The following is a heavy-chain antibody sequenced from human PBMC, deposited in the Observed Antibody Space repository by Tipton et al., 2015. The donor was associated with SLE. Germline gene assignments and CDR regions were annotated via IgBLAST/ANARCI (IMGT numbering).Heavy chain of an antibody. V-gene: IGHV4-59*01. J-gene: IGHJ4*02. CDR1: GGSISSYY. CDR2: FQYSGST. D-gene: IGHD3-3*01. CDR3: ARGPRDFWSGYFFDY. Sequence: TLSLTCTVSGGSISSYYWTWIRQPPGKGLEWIGFFQYSGSTNYNPSLKSRVTVSVDTSKNQFSLKLISVTAADTAVYYCARGPRDFWSGYFFDYWGQGTLVTVSS.